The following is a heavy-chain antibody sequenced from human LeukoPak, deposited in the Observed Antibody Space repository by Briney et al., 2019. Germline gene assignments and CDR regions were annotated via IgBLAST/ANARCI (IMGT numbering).Heavy chain of an antibody. V-gene: IGHV3-7*01. CDR1: EFTFRNFW. CDR3: ARDSGSCRGCAFDI. Sequence: GGSLRLSCAASEFTFRNFWMSWVRQAPGKGLEWVANTKQDGSEKYYVDSVKGRVTISRDNAKNFLYLQLNSLRAEDTAVYYCARDSGSCRGCAFDIWGQGTMVTVSS. CDR2: TKQDGSEK. J-gene: IGHJ3*02. D-gene: IGHD1-26*01.